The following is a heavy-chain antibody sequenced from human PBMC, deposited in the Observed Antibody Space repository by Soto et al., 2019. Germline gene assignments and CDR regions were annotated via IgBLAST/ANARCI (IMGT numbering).Heavy chain of an antibody. J-gene: IGHJ4*02. Sequence: EVQLLESGGGLVQPGGSLRLSCAASGFTFKNYAMTWVRQAPGKGLEWVSGIVANGGSTDYADSVKGRFTISRDNSKNMLYLQMKSLRVDDTAVYYCAKDQSYCYDSSGSRAEYWGQGTLVTVSS. V-gene: IGHV3-23*01. CDR2: IVANGGST. D-gene: IGHD3-22*01. CDR1: GFTFKNYA. CDR3: AKDQSYCYDSSGSRAEY.